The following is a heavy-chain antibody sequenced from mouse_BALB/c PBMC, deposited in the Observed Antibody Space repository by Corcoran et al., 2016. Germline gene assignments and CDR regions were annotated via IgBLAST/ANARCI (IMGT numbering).Heavy chain of an antibody. V-gene: IGHV1-18*01. CDR3: GRGSYFDV. CDR2: INPYNGGT. J-gene: IGHJ1*01. CDR1: GYSFTGYT. Sequence: EVQLQQSGPELVKPGASVKISCKASGYSFTGYTMNWVKQSHGKSLEWIGLINPYNGGTSYNQKFKGKATLTVDKSSSTAYMELLSLTSEDSAVYYCGRGSYFDVWGAGTTVTVSS.